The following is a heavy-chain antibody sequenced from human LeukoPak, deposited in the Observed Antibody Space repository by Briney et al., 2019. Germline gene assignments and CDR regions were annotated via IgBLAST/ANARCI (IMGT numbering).Heavy chain of an antibody. J-gene: IGHJ6*02. CDR1: GFTFRRYW. D-gene: IGHD4-17*01. CDR2: IKQEGSEK. V-gene: IGHV3-7*04. Sequence: GGSLRLSCAASGFTFRRYWMSWVRQAPGKGLEWVANIKQEGSEKYYVDSVKGRFIISRDNAKNSLFPQMNSVTAEDTAVYFCARGVDGHGDSDYSYYYGVDVWGQGTTVTAPS. CDR3: ARGVDGHGDSDYSYYYGVDV.